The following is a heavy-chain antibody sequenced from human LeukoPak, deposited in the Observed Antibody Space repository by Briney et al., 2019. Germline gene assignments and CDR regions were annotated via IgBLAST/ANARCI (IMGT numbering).Heavy chain of an antibody. CDR3: ARDGRHRYYYDSSGFYGSWFDP. CDR1: GGTFSSYA. J-gene: IGHJ5*02. CDR2: IIPIFGTA. D-gene: IGHD3-22*01. V-gene: IGHV1-69*06. Sequence: ASVKVSCKASGGTFSSYAISWVRQAPGQGLEWMGGIIPIFGTANYAQKFQGRVTITADKSTSTAYMELSSLRSDDTAVYYCARDGRHRYYYDSSGFYGSWFDPWGQGTLVTVSS.